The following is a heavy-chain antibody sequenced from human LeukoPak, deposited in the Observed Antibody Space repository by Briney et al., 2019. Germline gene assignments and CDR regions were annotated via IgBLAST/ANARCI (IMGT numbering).Heavy chain of an antibody. Sequence: GRSLRLSCAASGFTFSSYGMHWARQAPGKGLEWVAVIWYDGSNKYYADSVKGRFTISRDNSKNTLYLQMNSLRAEDTAVYYCAKDRAAGGFGDSLDYWGQGTLVTVSS. CDR1: GFTFSSYG. J-gene: IGHJ4*02. CDR2: IWYDGSNK. CDR3: AKDRAAGGFGDSLDY. V-gene: IGHV3-33*06. D-gene: IGHD3-10*01.